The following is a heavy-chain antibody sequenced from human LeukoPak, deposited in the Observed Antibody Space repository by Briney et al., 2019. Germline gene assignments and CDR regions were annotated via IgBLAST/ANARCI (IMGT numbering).Heavy chain of an antibody. CDR1: GFTFSSYS. Sequence: GGSLRLSCAASGFTFSSYSMNWVRQAPGKGLEWVSYISSSSSTIYYAGSVKGRFTISRDNAKNSLYLQMNSLRAEDTAVYYCARPYYYDSSGYYLNYWGQGTLVTVPS. V-gene: IGHV3-48*01. CDR2: ISSSSSTI. J-gene: IGHJ4*02. CDR3: ARPYYYDSSGYYLNY. D-gene: IGHD3-22*01.